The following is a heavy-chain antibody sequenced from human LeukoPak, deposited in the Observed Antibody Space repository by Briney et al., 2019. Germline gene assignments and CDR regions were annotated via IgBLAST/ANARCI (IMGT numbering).Heavy chain of an antibody. CDR2: IYTSGST. V-gene: IGHV4-61*02. CDR1: GGSISSGSYY. CDR3: ARGAQYNWFDP. Sequence: PSQTLSLTCTVSGGSISSGSYYWSWIRQPAGKGLEWIGRIYTSGSTNYNPSLKSRVTMSVDTSKNQFSLKLSSVTAADTAVYYCARGAQYNWFDPWGQGTLVTVSS. J-gene: IGHJ5*02.